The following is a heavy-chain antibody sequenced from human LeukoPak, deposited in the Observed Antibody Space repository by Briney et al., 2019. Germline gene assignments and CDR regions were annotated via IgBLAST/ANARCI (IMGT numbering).Heavy chain of an antibody. D-gene: IGHD4-17*01. V-gene: IGHV3-7*01. CDR1: GFTFSSYW. J-gene: IGHJ4*02. Sequence: GGSLRLSCVASGFTFSSYWMTWVRQAPGKGLEWVANIKTDGSQIYYVDSVKGRFTISRDNAKNSLYLQMNSLRAEDTAVYYCAKEIWPTVTTPGWTYFDYWGQGALVTVSS. CDR3: AKEIWPTVTTPGWTYFDY. CDR2: IKTDGSQI.